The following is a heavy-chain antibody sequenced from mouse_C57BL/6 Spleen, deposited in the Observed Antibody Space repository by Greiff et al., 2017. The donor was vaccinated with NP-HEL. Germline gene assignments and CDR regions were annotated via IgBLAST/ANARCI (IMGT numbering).Heavy chain of an antibody. Sequence: VKLQQPGAELVRPGSSVKLSCKASGYTFTSYWMHWVKQRPIQGLEWIGNIDPSDSETHYNQKFKDKATLTVDKSSSTAYMQLSSLTSEDSAVYYCARKDGDYYAMDYWGQGTSVTVSS. V-gene: IGHV1-52*01. J-gene: IGHJ4*01. CDR1: GYTFTSYW. CDR3: ARKDGDYYAMDY. CDR2: IDPSDSET.